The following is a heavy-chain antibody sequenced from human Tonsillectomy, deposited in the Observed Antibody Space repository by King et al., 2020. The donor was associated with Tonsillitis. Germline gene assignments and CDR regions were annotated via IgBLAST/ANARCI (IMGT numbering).Heavy chain of an antibody. CDR1: GFTFSSYS. Sequence: VQLVESGGGLVQPGGSLRLSCTASGFTFSSYSMNWVRQAPGKGLEWISSISRSSSTIYYADSVQGRFTISRDNAKNSLYLQMSSLRAEDTAVYYCARDLDYYDSSAPFDYWGQGTLAT. J-gene: IGHJ4*02. D-gene: IGHD3-22*01. V-gene: IGHV3-48*01. CDR2: ISRSSSTI. CDR3: ARDLDYYDSSAPFDY.